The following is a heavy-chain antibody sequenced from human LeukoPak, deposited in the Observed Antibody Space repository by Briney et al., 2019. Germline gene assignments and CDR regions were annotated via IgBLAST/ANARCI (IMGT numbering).Heavy chain of an antibody. CDR1: GFTFSSYG. V-gene: IGHV3-30*18. CDR2: ISYDGSNK. J-gene: IGHJ4*02. Sequence: GGSLRLSCAASGFTFSSYGTHWVRQAPGKGLEWVAVISYDGSNKYYADSVKGRFTISRDNSKNTLYLQMNSLKAEDTAWYYCAKDAELWLLPGPYDYWGEGALVTVSS. D-gene: IGHD1-26*01. CDR3: AKDAELWLLPGPYDY.